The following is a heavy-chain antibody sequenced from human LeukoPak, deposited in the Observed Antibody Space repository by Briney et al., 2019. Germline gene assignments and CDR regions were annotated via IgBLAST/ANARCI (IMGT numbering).Heavy chain of an antibody. Sequence: SQTLSLTCTVSGGSISNGGYVWSWIRQPPGKGLEWIGYTFYSGSTSYNPSLKSRLTISIDTSKNQFSLKLRSVTAADTAVYYCATYYYDSSGSPAYYFDFWGQGTLVTVSS. CDR2: TFYSGST. J-gene: IGHJ4*02. D-gene: IGHD3-22*01. CDR1: GGSISNGGYV. CDR3: ATYYYDSSGSPAYYFDF. V-gene: IGHV4-30-4*01.